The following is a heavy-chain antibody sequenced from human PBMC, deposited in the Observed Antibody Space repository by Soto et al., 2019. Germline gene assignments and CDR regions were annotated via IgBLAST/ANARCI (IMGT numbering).Heavy chain of an antibody. D-gene: IGHD2-8*01. CDR2: VYSNGHT. J-gene: IGHJ4*02. Sequence: SETLSLTCTVSGDSISNKNYHWGWTRQPPGKGLDLIGTVYSNGHTYHNPSLKSRLAMTVDTSKNQFSLSLISVTAADTAVYFCASITNGRPGDSWGQGTLVTVSS. CDR1: GDSISNKNYH. V-gene: IGHV4-39*01. CDR3: ASITNGRPGDS.